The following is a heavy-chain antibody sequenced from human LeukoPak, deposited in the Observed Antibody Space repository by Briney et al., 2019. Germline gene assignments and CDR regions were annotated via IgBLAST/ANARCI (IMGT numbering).Heavy chain of an antibody. CDR1: GFTFSSYA. J-gene: IGHJ4*01. Sequence: GESLRLSCAASGFTFSSYALNWVRQAPGMGLELVSGISASGGSTYYADSVKGRFTISRDTSKNTLYLQMNSVRLEDTAVYYCAKGIGGGYSSGSAFDYWGHGTLVTVSS. V-gene: IGHV3-23*01. CDR3: AKGIGGGYSSGSAFDY. D-gene: IGHD6-19*01. CDR2: ISASGGST.